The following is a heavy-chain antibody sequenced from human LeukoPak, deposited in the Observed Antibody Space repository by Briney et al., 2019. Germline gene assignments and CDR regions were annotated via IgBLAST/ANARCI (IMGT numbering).Heavy chain of an antibody. J-gene: IGHJ4*02. V-gene: IGHV4-59*10. CDR3: ARDSSLFDY. Sequence: PSETLSLTCAVYGGSFSGYYWSWIRQPAGKGLEWIGRIYTSGSTNYNPSLTSRVTMSVDTSKNQFSLKLSSVTAADTAVYYCARDSSLFDYWGQGTLVTVSS. CDR2: IYTSGST. D-gene: IGHD6-13*01. CDR1: GGSFSGYY.